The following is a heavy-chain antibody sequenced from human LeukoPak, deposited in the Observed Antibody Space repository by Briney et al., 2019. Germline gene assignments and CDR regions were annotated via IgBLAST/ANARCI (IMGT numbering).Heavy chain of an antibody. J-gene: IGHJ4*02. CDR3: AKEITPHAFDY. CDR1: GFTFSNAW. D-gene: IGHD1-14*01. Sequence: GGSLRLSCAASGFTFSNAWMSWVRQAPGKGLEWVAVISYDGSNKYYADSVKGRFTISRDNSKNTLYLQMNSLRAEDTAVYYCAKEITPHAFDYWGQGTLVTVSS. CDR2: ISYDGSNK. V-gene: IGHV3-30*18.